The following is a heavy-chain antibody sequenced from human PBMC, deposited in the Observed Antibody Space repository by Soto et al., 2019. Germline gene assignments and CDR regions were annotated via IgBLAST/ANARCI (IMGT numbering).Heavy chain of an antibody. CDR1: GGSFSGYY. V-gene: IGHV4-34*01. D-gene: IGHD6-19*01. J-gene: IGHJ6*02. CDR3: ARPTRQWLGLRYYYGMDV. CDR2: INHSGST. Sequence: PSETLSLTCAVYGGSFSGYYWSWIRQPPGKGLESIGEINHSGSTNYNPSLKSRVTISVDTSKNQFSLKLSSVTAADTAVYYCARPTRQWLGLRYYYGMDVWGQGTTVSVSS.